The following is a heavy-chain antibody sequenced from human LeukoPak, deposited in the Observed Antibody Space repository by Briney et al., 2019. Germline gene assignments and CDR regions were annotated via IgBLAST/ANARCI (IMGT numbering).Heavy chain of an antibody. V-gene: IGHV4-34*01. CDR1: GGSFSGYY. CDR2: INHSGST. D-gene: IGHD3-10*01. J-gene: IGHJ4*02. Sequence: NASETLSLTCAVYGGSFSGYYWSWIRQPPGKGLEWIGEINHSGSTNYNPSLKSRVTISVDTSKNQFSLKLSSVTAADTAVYYCARGRGQYYYGSGSSLDYWGQGTLVTVSS. CDR3: ARGRGQYYYGSGSSLDY.